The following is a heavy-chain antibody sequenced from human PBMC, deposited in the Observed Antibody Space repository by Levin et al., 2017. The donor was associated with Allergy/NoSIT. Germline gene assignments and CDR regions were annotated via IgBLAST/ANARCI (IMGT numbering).Heavy chain of an antibody. CDR2: INWNGGST. D-gene: IGHD6-19*01. CDR3: ASVGGIAVAGNGDWYFDR. V-gene: IGHV3-20*01. CDR1: GFTFDDYG. Sequence: RSGGSLRLSCAASGFTFDDYGMSWVHQAPGKGLEWVSGINWNGGSTGYADSVKGRFTISRDNAKNSLYLQMNSLRAEDTALYHCASVGGIAVAGNGDWYFDRWGRGTLVTVSS. J-gene: IGHJ2*01.